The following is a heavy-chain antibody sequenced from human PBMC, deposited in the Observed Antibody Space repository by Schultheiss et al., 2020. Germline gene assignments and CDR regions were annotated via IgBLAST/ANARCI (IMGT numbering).Heavy chain of an antibody. CDR2: IIPIFGTA. V-gene: IGHV1-69*06. J-gene: IGHJ6*02. D-gene: IGHD6-19*01. Sequence: SVKVSCKASGGTFSSYAISWVRQAPGQGLEWMGGIIPIFGTANYAQKFQGRVTITADKSTSTAYMELSSLRSEDTAVYYCAKYLEWLVPELGDYYYYGMDVWGQGTTVTVSS. CDR3: AKYLEWLVPELGDYYYYGMDV. CDR1: GGTFSSYA.